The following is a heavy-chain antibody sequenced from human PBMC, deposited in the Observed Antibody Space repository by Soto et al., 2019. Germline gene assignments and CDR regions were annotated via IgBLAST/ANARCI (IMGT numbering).Heavy chain of an antibody. CDR2: IDPTDSYT. CDR3: ARLPVLSLVAVWGFDY. V-gene: IGHV5-10-1*01. Sequence: GETLEISCKGSWYSFTSYWVSWGGQMAGEGLGWMGRIDPTDSYTDYSPSFQGHVTVSVDKSINTAYLQWSSLKASDSAMYYCARLPVLSLVAVWGFDYWGLGTLVTVSS. D-gene: IGHD3-16*01. J-gene: IGHJ4*02. CDR1: WYSFTSYW.